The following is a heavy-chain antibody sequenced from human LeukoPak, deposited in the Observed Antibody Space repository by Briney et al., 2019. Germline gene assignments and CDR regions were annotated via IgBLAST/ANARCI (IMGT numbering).Heavy chain of an antibody. CDR1: GYTFTSYG. J-gene: IGHJ5*02. Sequence: ASVKVSCKASGYTFTSYGISWVRQAPGQGLEWMGWISAYNGNTNYAQKLQGRVTMTTDTSTSTAYMELRSLRSDDTAVYYCARDSGSHYYDSSGSDWFDPWGQGTLVTVSS. CDR3: ARDSGSHYYDSSGSDWFDP. V-gene: IGHV1-18*01. CDR2: ISAYNGNT. D-gene: IGHD3-22*01.